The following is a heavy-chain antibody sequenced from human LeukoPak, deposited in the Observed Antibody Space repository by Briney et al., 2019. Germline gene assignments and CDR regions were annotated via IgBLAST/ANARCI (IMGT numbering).Heavy chain of an antibody. D-gene: IGHD3-3*01. CDR1: GFTFSDHY. V-gene: IGHV3-72*01. CDR3: ARGFHYDFWSGSYYFDY. Sequence: PGGSLRLSCAASGFTFSDHYMDWVRQAPGKGLEWVGRITNKPKSYNTEYAASVKGRFTISRGDSKNSLYLQMNSLKTEDTAVYYCARGFHYDFWSGSYYFDYWGQGTLVTVSS. CDR2: ITNKPKSYNT. J-gene: IGHJ4*02.